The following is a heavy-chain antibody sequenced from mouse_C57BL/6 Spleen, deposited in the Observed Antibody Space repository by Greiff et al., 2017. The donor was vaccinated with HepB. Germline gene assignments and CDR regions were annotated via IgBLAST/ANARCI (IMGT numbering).Heavy chain of an antibody. CDR1: GFSLTSYG. D-gene: IGHD4-1*01. V-gene: IGHV2-2*01. CDR2: IWSGGST. CDR3: AREEGYWVYFDY. J-gene: IGHJ2*01. Sequence: VQLQQSGPGLVQPSQSLSITCTVSGFSLTSYGVHWVRQSPGKGLEWLGVIWSGGSTDYNAAFISRLSISKDNSKSQVFFKMNSLQADDTAIYYCAREEGYWVYFDYWGQGTTLTVSS.